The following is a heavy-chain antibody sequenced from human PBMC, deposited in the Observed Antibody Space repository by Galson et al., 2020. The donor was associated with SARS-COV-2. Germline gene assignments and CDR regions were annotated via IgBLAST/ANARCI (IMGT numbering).Heavy chain of an antibody. CDR2: IIPMFGKA. CDR3: ATLVEYGRVDV. V-gene: IGHV1-69*13. Sequence: SVKVSCKASGGTFSNYAISWVRQAPGQGLEWMGGIIPMFGKATYAQKFQDRVTITADDSTSTGYMELNSLRSEDTAVYYCATLVEYGRVDVWGQGTTVLVSS. J-gene: IGHJ6*02. D-gene: IGHD1-26*01. CDR1: GGTFSNYA.